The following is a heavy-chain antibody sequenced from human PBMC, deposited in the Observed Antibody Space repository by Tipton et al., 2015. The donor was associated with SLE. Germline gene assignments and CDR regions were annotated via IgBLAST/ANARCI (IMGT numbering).Heavy chain of an antibody. CDR1: GFTFSSYA. CDR3: AKAALRGSQWFGELFDC. D-gene: IGHD3-10*01. CDR2: IYSDGSRT. J-gene: IGHJ4*02. V-gene: IGHV3-23*03. Sequence: GSLRLSCAASGFTFSSYAMSWVRQAPGRGLEWISVIYSDGSRTYYADSVKGRFTISRDNSKNTLFLQMNSLRAEDTAIYYCAKAALRGSQWFGELFDCWGQGTLVTVSS.